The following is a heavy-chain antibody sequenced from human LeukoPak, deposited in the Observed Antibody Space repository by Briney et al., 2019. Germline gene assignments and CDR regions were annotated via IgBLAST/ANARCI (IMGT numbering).Heavy chain of an antibody. V-gene: IGHV1-69*06. CDR2: IIPIFGTA. J-gene: IGHJ5*02. Sequence: GSSVKVSCKASGGTFSSYAISWVRQAPGQGLEWMGGIIPIFGTANYAQKFQGRVTITADKSTSTAYMELSSLRSEDTAVYYCARDFKTTTGVGFDPWGQGTLVTVSS. CDR3: ARDFKTTTGVGFDP. D-gene: IGHD1-1*01. CDR1: GGTFSSYA.